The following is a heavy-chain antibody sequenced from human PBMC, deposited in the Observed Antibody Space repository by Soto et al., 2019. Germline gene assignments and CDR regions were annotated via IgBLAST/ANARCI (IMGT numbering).Heavy chain of an antibody. Sequence: EASVKVSCKASGDTFTSHGIRWVRQAPEQGLEWMGWISAYNGNTNYAQKLQGRVTMTTDTSTSTAYMELRSLRSDDTAVYYCARDHPYFYDSSGYPIDYWGQGTLVTVS. CDR3: ARDHPYFYDSSGYPIDY. V-gene: IGHV1-18*04. CDR1: GDTFTSHG. CDR2: ISAYNGNT. D-gene: IGHD3-22*01. J-gene: IGHJ4*02.